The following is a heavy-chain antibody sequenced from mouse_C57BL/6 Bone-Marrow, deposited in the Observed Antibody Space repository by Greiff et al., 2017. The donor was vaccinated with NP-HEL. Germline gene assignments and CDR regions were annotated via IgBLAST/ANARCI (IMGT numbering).Heavy chain of an antibody. Sequence: VQLVESGAELVKPGASVKISCKASGYAFSSYWMNWVKQRPGKGLEWIGQIYPGDGDTNYNGKFKGKATLTADKSSSTAYMQLSSLTSEDSAVYFCARDFWFAYWGQGTLVTVSA. CDR3: ARDFWFAY. CDR2: IYPGDGDT. CDR1: GYAFSSYW. J-gene: IGHJ3*01. V-gene: IGHV1-80*01.